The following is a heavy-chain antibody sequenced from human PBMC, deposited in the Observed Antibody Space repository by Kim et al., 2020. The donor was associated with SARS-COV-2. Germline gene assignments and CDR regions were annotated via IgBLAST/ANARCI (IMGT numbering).Heavy chain of an antibody. Sequence: GGSLRLSCAASGFTFSSYGMHWVRQAPGKGLEWVAVIWYDGSNKYYADSVKGRFTISRDNSKNTLYLQMNSLRAEDTAVYYCAKDQGRIAVAGDLGAWGMDVWGQGTTVTVSS. CDR2: IWYDGSNK. CDR1: GFTFSSYG. J-gene: IGHJ6*02. D-gene: IGHD6-19*01. V-gene: IGHV3-33*06. CDR3: AKDQGRIAVAGDLGAWGMDV.